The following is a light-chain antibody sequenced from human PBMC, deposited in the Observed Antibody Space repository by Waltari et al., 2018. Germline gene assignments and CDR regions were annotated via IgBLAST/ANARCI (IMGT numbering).Light chain of an antibody. CDR2: EST. CDR1: RHGLASYNL. V-gene: IGLV2-23*01. Sequence: QSALSPPASASGSPGPSLTITCTGARHGLASYNLVPWYQHHPNRAPKLIIYESTKRPSGISHRFSGAKSGAPASLRISGLQADDEADYYCCSYTGSSTSYGCGGGTKVTVL. CDR3: CSYTGSSTSYG. J-gene: IGLJ1*01.